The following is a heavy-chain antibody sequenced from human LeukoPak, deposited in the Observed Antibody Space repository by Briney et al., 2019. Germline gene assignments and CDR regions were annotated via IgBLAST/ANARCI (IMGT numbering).Heavy chain of an antibody. CDR1: GGSFSGYY. Sequence: SETLSLTCAVYGGSFSGYYWSWIRQPPGKGLEWIGEINHSGSTNYNPSLKSRVTISVDTSKNQFSLKLSSVTAADTAVYYCARGGKPFFPFFRGSRFDPRGQGNPGTGSS. CDR2: INHSGST. V-gene: IGHV4-34*01. D-gene: IGHD1-1*01. J-gene: IGHJ5*01. CDR3: ARGGKPFFPFFRGSRFDP.